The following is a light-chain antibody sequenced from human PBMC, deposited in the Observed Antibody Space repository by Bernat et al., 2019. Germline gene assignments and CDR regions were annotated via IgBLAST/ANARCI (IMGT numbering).Light chain of an antibody. CDR2: SNN. Sequence: QSALTQPPSASGTPGQRVTISCSGSSSNIGSNTVNWYQQLPGTGPKLLIYSNNQRPSGVPDRFSGSKSGTSASLAISGLQSEDEADYYCAAWDDSLNGLVFGGGTKLTVL. CDR1: SSNIGSNT. J-gene: IGLJ2*01. V-gene: IGLV1-44*01. CDR3: AAWDDSLNGLV.